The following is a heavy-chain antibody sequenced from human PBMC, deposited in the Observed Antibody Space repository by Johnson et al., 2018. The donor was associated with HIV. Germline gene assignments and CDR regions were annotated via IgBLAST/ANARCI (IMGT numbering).Heavy chain of an antibody. CDR2: ISYDGRNE. J-gene: IGHJ3*02. Sequence: VQLVESGGGVVQPGRSLRLSCAASGFTFSSYAMHWVRQAPGKGLEWVAVISYDGRNEYYADSVKGRFTISRDNSKNTLYLQMNSLRAEDTAVYYCARDPAHVFDIWGQGTMVTVSS. CDR1: GFTFSSYA. V-gene: IGHV3-30*04. CDR3: ARDPAHVFDI.